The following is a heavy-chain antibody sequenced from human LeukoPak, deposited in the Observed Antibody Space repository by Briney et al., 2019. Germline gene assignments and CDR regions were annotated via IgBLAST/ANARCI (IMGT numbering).Heavy chain of an antibody. CDR1: GFTFSSYA. CDR2: ISGSGGST. D-gene: IGHD6-19*01. V-gene: IGHV3-23*01. Sequence: GGSLRLSCAASGFTFSSYAMSWVRQAPGKGLEWVSAISGSGGSTYYADSVKGRSTISRDNSKNTLYLQMNSLRAEDTAVYYCAKDGYSSGWYRGYDAFDIWGQGTMVTVSS. CDR3: AKDGYSSGWYRGYDAFDI. J-gene: IGHJ3*02.